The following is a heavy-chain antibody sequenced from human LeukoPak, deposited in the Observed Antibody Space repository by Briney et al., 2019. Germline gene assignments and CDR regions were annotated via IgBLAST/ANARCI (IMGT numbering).Heavy chain of an antibody. J-gene: IGHJ5*02. Sequence: ASVKVSCKASGYTFTGYYMNWVRQAPGQGLEWMGWINPNSGGTNYAQKFLGRVTMTRDTSISTAYMELSSLRSEDTAVYYCARDTSGGPYNYFDPWGQGTLVTVSS. CDR3: ARDTSGGPYNYFDP. V-gene: IGHV1-2*02. CDR2: INPNSGGT. D-gene: IGHD6-25*01. CDR1: GYTFTGYY.